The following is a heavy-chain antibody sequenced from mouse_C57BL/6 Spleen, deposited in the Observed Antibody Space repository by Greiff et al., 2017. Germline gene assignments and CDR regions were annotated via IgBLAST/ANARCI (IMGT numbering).Heavy chain of an antibody. Sequence: QVQLQQSGAELVRPGASVTLSCKASGYTFTDYEMHWVKQTPVHGLEWIGAIDPETGGTAHNQKFKGKAILTADKSSSTAYMERRSLTSEDSTVYYCTRGPPMYYYGSSPFDYWGQGTTLTVSS. D-gene: IGHD1-1*01. CDR2: IDPETGGT. J-gene: IGHJ2*01. CDR3: TRGPPMYYYGSSPFDY. CDR1: GYTFTDYE. V-gene: IGHV1-15*01.